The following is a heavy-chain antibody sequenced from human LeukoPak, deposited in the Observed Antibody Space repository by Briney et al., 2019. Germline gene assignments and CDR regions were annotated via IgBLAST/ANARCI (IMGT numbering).Heavy chain of an antibody. J-gene: IGHJ2*01. CDR1: GFTVSSNY. V-gene: IGHV3-30*18. D-gene: IGHD5-12*01. Sequence: PGGSLRLSCAASGFTVSSNYMSWVRQAPGKGLEWVAVISYDGSNKYYADSVKGRFTISRDNSKNTLYLQMNSLRAEDTAVYYCAKVSGVGSGYDYWYFDLWGRGTLVTVSS. CDR3: AKVSGVGSGYDYWYFDL. CDR2: ISYDGSNK.